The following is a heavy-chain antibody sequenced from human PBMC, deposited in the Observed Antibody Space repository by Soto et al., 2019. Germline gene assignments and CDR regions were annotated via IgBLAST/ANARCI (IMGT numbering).Heavy chain of an antibody. D-gene: IGHD2-21*02. CDR2: IYYSGST. Sequence: SETLSLTCTVSGGSISSSSYYWGWIRQPPGKGLEWIGSIYYSGSTYYNPSLKSRVTISVDTSKNQFSLKLSSVTAADTAVYYCARYCGGDCYYYYYYGMDVWGQGTTVTVSS. J-gene: IGHJ6*02. CDR1: GGSISSSSYY. CDR3: ARYCGGDCYYYYYYGMDV. V-gene: IGHV4-39*01.